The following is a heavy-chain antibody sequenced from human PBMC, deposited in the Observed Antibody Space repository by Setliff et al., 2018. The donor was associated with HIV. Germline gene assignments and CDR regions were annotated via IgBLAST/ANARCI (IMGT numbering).Heavy chain of an antibody. Sequence: VSGPTLVNPTQTLTLTCTFSGLSLSTSGVGVGWLRQSPGKALEWLAFIYWNNNKHYSTSLKSRLTVTKDTSKNRVVFTMTNMDPVDTATYYCAYSGRQLRGPYFDFWGQGTPVTVSS. CDR1: GLSLSTSGVG. CDR2: IYWNNNK. D-gene: IGHD1-1*01. V-gene: IGHV2-5*01. CDR3: AYSGRQLRGPYFDF. J-gene: IGHJ4*02.